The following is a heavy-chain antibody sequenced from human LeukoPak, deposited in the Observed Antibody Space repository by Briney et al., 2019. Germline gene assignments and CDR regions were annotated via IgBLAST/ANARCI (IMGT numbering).Heavy chain of an antibody. CDR2: MNPNSGNT. CDR3: AKCLPLRSDDYAPFDS. J-gene: IGHJ4*02. Sequence: ASVKVSCKASGYTCTSYDINWVRQATGQGLEWMGWMNPNSGNTGYAQKFQGRVTITRNTSISTAYMELSSLRSEDTAVYYCAKCLPLRSDDYAPFDSWGQGALVTVSS. CDR1: GYTCTSYD. D-gene: IGHD3-16*01. V-gene: IGHV1-8*03.